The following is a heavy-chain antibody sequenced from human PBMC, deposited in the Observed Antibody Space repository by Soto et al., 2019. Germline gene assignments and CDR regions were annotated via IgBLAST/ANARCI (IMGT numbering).Heavy chain of an antibody. CDR2: ISYDGSNK. D-gene: IGHD3-22*01. CDR3: AKSRYYYDSSGYYGMDV. V-gene: IGHV3-30*18. J-gene: IGHJ6*02. Sequence: PGGSLRLSCAASGFTFSSYGMHWVRQAPGKGLEWVAVISYDGSNKYYADSVRGRFTISRDNSKNTLYLQMNSLRAEDTAVYYCAKSRYYYDSSGYYGMDVWGQGTTVTVPS. CDR1: GFTFSSYG.